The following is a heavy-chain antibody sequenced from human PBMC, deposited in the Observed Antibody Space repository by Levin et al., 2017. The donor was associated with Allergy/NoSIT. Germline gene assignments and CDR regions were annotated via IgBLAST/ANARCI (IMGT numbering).Heavy chain of an antibody. Sequence: GESLKISCAASGFTFSSYTMNWVRQAPGKGLEWVSYISSSSNTIYYADSVKGRFTISRDNAKNSLYLQMNSLRADDTAVYYCARSLRPDAWGQGTLVIVSS. D-gene: IGHD5/OR15-5a*01. CDR3: ARSLRPDA. CDR2: ISSSSNTI. CDR1: GFTFSSYT. V-gene: IGHV3-48*01. J-gene: IGHJ5*02.